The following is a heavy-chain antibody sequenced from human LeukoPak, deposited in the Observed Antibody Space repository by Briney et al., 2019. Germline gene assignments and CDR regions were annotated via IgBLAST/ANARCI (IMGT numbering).Heavy chain of an antibody. CDR3: ARELHSDPRGYYGMDV. Sequence: PSETLSLTCAVYGGSFSGYYWSWIRQPPGKGLEWIGYIYYSGITNYNPSLKGRVTISVDTSKNQFSLKLNSVTAADTAVYYCARELHSDPRGYYGMDVWGHGTTVTVSS. D-gene: IGHD1-26*01. V-gene: IGHV4-59*01. J-gene: IGHJ6*02. CDR1: GGSFSGYY. CDR2: IYYSGIT.